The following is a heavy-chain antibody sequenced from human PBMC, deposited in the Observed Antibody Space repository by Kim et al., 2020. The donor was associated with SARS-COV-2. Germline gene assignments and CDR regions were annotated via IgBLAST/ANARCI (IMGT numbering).Heavy chain of an antibody. Sequence: GGSLRLSCAVSGFTFSSDAMDWVRQAPGKGLEWVAVISYDGSNNYYADSVKGRFTISRDNSKNTLYLQMNSPRAEDTAVYYCARDTHSSSSRDNWFDPWGQGTLVTVSS. CDR2: ISYDGSNN. V-gene: IGHV3-30-3*01. D-gene: IGHD6-6*01. CDR1: GFTFSSDA. J-gene: IGHJ5*02. CDR3: ARDTHSSSSRDNWFDP.